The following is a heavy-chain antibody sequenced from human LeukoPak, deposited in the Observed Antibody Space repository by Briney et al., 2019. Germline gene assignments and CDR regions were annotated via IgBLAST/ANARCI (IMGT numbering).Heavy chain of an antibody. CDR1: GFTFSNYD. V-gene: IGHV3-23*01. CDR3: AKDGDNGYSYNIDY. Sequence: GGSLRLSCAASGFTFSNYDMSWVRQAPGKGLEWVSSTSGSGGLTYYADFVKGRFTISRDNSKHTLYMQMNSLRAEDTAVYYCAKDGDNGYSYNIDYWGPGTLITVSS. J-gene: IGHJ4*02. D-gene: IGHD5-18*01. CDR2: TSGSGGLT.